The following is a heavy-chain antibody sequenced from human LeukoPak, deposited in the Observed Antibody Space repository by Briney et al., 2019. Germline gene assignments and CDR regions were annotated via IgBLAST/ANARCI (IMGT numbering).Heavy chain of an antibody. J-gene: IGHJ5*02. D-gene: IGHD2-15*01. CDR1: GFTFSSYS. Sequence: PGGSLRLSCAASGFTFSSYSMNWVRQAPGKGLEWVSSISSSSSYIYYADSVKGRFTISRDNAKNSLYLQMNSLRAEDTAVYYCARDATTVVVAATGIDPWGQGTLVTVSS. CDR3: ARDATTVVVAATGIDP. CDR2: ISSSSSYI. V-gene: IGHV3-21*01.